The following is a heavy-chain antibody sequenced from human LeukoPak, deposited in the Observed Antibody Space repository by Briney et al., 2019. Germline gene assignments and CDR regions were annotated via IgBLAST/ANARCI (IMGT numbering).Heavy chain of an antibody. CDR3: ARDLEYSSSWYISPFSYYYYMDV. CDR1: GFSVSNYA. V-gene: IGHV3-30*04. Sequence: GGSLRLSCAASGFSVSNYAMSWVRQAPGKGLEWVAVISYDGSNKYYADSAKGRFTISRDNSKNTLYLQMNSLRAEDTAVYYCARDLEYSSSWYISPFSYYYYMDVWGKGTTVTVSS. CDR2: ISYDGSNK. D-gene: IGHD6-13*01. J-gene: IGHJ6*03.